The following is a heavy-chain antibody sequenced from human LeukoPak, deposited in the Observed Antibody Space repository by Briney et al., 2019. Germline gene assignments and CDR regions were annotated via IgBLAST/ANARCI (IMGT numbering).Heavy chain of an antibody. CDR1: GFTFSSYS. Sequence: GGSLRLSCAASGFTFSSYSMNWVRQAPGMGLEWVSSINNSSSYIYYADSVKGRFTISRDNAKNSLYLQMNSLRAEDTAVYYCARVIYCSGGSCYSFHFDFWGQGTLVTVSS. J-gene: IGHJ4*02. D-gene: IGHD2-15*01. CDR3: ARVIYCSGGSCYSFHFDF. V-gene: IGHV3-21*01. CDR2: INNSSSYI.